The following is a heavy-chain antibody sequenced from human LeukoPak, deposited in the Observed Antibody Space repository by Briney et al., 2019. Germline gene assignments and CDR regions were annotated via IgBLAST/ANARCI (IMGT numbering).Heavy chain of an antibody. CDR2: MHYSGTT. V-gene: IGHV4-31*03. CDR1: GGSISSGGNY. CDR3: ARYYHDSSGYSNWFDP. Sequence: PSQTLSLTCTVSGGSISSGGNYWPWLRQHPGRGLEWFGYMHYSGTTYYNPSLKSRVTISVDTSKNQFSLKLNSVTAADTAVYYCARYYHDSSGYSNWFDPWGQGSLVTVSS. J-gene: IGHJ5*02. D-gene: IGHD3-22*01.